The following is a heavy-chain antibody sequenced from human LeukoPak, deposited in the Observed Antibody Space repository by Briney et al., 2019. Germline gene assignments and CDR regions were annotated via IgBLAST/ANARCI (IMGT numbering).Heavy chain of an antibody. J-gene: IGHJ6*02. Sequence: SETLSLTCAVYGGSFSGYYWSWIRQPPGKGLEWIGEINHSGSTNYNPSLKSRVTISVDTSKNQFSLKLSSVTAADTAVYYCARAGWLQFKSNYYHGMDVWGQGTTVTVSS. D-gene: IGHD5-24*01. V-gene: IGHV4-34*01. CDR3: ARAGWLQFKSNYYHGMDV. CDR2: INHSGST. CDR1: GGSFSGYY.